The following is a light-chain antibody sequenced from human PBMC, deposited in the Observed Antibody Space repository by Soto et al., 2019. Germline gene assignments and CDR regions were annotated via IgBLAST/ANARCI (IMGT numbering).Light chain of an antibody. V-gene: IGKV3-20*01. Sequence: EIVLTQSPDTLSLSPGERATRSCRASQSVSSDYLVWYQQKPGQAPRLLIYGASRRATGIPDRFSGSGSGADFILTISRLEPEDFAVYYCQHYDNSPPSVTFGPGTKVHIK. CDR1: QSVSSDY. J-gene: IGKJ3*01. CDR2: GAS. CDR3: QHYDNSPPSVT.